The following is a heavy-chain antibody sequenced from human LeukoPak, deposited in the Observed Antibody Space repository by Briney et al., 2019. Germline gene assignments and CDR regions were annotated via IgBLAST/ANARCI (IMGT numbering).Heavy chain of an antibody. D-gene: IGHD4-17*01. CDR2: IYHSGST. V-gene: IGHV4-4*02. CDR1: GGSISGSNW. CDR3: ARSSHDHGDPERGKSFDY. J-gene: IGHJ4*02. Sequence: SETLSLTCAVSGGSISGSNWWSWVRQPPGKGLEWIGEIYHSGSTNYNPSLKSRVTISVDKSKNQFSLKLSSVTAADTAVYYCARSSHDHGDPERGKSFDYWGQGTLVTVSS.